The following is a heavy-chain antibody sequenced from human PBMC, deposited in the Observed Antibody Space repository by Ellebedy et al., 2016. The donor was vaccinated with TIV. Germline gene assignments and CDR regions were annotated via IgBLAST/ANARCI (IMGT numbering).Heavy chain of an antibody. CDR3: AKARDSSSWYFGGYYYYGMDV. J-gene: IGHJ6*02. CDR1: GGTFSSYA. Sequence: AASVKVSCKASGGTFSSYAISWVRQAPGQGLEWMGRIIPILGIANYAQKFQGRVTITADKSTSTAYMELSSLRSEDTAVYYCAKARDSSSWYFGGYYYYGMDVWGQGTTVTVSS. V-gene: IGHV1-69*04. CDR2: IIPILGIA. D-gene: IGHD6-13*01.